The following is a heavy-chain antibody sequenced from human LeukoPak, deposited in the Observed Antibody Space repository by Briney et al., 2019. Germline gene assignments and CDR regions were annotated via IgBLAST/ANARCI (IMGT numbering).Heavy chain of an antibody. CDR2: IGPDGGSI. Sequence: GGSRSLSCAASGFSLTICPMAWFRQAPGKGLEGVSVIGPDGGSIQYADYVKGRFTISSDTSNNTLYLQMNRMSAEDTAVYSCANYAPTYTLLTRFFDYWGQGTLVTVSS. V-gene: IGHV3-23*01. J-gene: IGHJ4*02. CDR3: ANYAPTYTLLTRFFDY. CDR1: GFSLTICP. D-gene: IGHD2-15*01.